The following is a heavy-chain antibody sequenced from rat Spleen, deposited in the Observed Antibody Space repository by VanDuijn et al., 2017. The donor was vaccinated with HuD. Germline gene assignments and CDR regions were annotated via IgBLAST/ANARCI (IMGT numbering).Heavy chain of an antibody. CDR2: SSPSGGNT. CDR3: AKDGGNHEGLFDY. J-gene: IGHJ2*01. D-gene: IGHD1-11*01. V-gene: IGHV5-25*01. Sequence: EVQLVESGGGLVQPGRSLRLSCAASGFTFSNYDMAWVRQAPTKGLEWVASSSPSGGNTYYRDSVKGRFTVSRDNAKSSLYLQMDSLRSKDTSTYYWAKDGGNHEGLFDYWGQGVMVTVSS. CDR1: GFTFSNYD.